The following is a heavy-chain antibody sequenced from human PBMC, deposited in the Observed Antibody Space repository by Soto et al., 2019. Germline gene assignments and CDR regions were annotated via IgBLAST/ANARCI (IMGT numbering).Heavy chain of an antibody. CDR2: ISAYNGNT. CDR3: ARRGTYYDFWSGPDFNGMDV. V-gene: IGHV1-18*01. CDR1: GSTFPSYV. D-gene: IGHD3-3*01. Sequence: ASGKVSCQASGSTFPSYVIRWLLQAPVQGLELLGWISAYNGNTNYAQKLQGRVTMTTDTSTSTAYMELRSLRSDDTAVYYCARRGTYYDFWSGPDFNGMDVWGQGTTVTVSS. J-gene: IGHJ6*02.